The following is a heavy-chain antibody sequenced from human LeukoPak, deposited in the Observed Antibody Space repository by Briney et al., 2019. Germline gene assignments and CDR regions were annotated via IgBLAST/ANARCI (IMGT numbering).Heavy chain of an antibody. CDR3: ARGRYYYGSGSYCLHH. CDR2: ISHSGST. D-gene: IGHD3-10*01. J-gene: IGHJ5*02. CDR1: GGSFSGYY. Sequence: PSETLSLTCAVYGGSFSGYYWSWIRQPPGKGLEWIGEISHSGSTNYNPSLKSRVTISVDTSKNQFSLKLSSVTAADTTVYYCARGRYYYGSGSYCLHHWGQGTLVTVSS. V-gene: IGHV4-34*01.